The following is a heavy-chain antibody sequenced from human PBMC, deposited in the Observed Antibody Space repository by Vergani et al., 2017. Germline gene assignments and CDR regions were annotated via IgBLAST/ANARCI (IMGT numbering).Heavy chain of an antibody. V-gene: IGHV4-4*03. CDR1: GGSISSDNW. J-gene: IGHJ5*02. D-gene: IGHD1-26*01. CDR3: ARSLIVGPSVALDT. CDR2: IYRSGYT. Sequence: QVQLQESGPGLVKPPGTLSLTCAVSGGSISSDNWWTWVRQSPGKGLDWIGGIYRSGYTNYNPSLQSRVTISLETSKNQFFLSLTSVTAEYTAVYYCARSLIVGPSVALDTGGQGTLVSVSS.